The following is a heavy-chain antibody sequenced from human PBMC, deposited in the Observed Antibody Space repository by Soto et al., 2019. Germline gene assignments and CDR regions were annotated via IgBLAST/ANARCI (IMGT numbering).Heavy chain of an antibody. V-gene: IGHV1-18*01. D-gene: IGHD2-15*01. CDR1: GYTFTNYD. CDR3: ARSGLPDPVVVVGHTPFEP. J-gene: IGHJ5*02. CDR2: ISAYNGDT. Sequence: QVQLVQSGAEVKKPGASVKFSCKASGYTFTNYDINWVRQAPGQGLEWMGWISAYNGDTNYAQKLQGRVTMTTDTSPSTAYMELRRLRSDDTAVYYCARSGLPDPVVVVGHTPFEPGGQGTLVAVSA.